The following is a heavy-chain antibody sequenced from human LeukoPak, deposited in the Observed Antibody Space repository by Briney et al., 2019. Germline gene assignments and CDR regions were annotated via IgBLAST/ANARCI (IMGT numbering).Heavy chain of an antibody. CDR2: IMPIFGTA. D-gene: IGHD6-6*01. V-gene: IGHV1-69*13. Sequence: SVKVSCKASGYTFTGYYMHWVRQAPGQGLEWMGGIMPIFGTANYAQKFQGRVTITADESTSTAYMELSSLRSEDTAVYYCATYRPKRSIAARRGDYYFDYWGQGTLVTVSS. CDR1: GYTFTGYY. J-gene: IGHJ4*02. CDR3: ATYRPKRSIAARRGDYYFDY.